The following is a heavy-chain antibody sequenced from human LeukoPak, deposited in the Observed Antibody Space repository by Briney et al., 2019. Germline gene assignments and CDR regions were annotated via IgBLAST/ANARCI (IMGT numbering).Heavy chain of an antibody. Sequence: GGSLSLSCAASGFTFSSYRMNWVRQAPGQGLEWVSSISGSSSYINYADSVKGRFTISRDNAKNSLYLQMNGLRADDTALYYCAKDLRLSVGTSPFDYWGQGTLVTVSS. CDR1: GFTFSSYR. CDR2: ISGSSSYI. J-gene: IGHJ4*02. V-gene: IGHV3-21*04. D-gene: IGHD4-23*01. CDR3: AKDLRLSVGTSPFDY.